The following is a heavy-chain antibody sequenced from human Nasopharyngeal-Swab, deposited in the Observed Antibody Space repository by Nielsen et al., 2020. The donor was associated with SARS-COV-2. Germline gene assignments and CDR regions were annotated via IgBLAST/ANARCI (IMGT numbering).Heavy chain of an antibody. CDR1: GYTFTDYY. CDR3: LRDAGDVPVITGSGPPGGY. D-gene: IGHD1-14*01. CDR2: INPYSGDT. V-gene: IGHV1-2*06. Sequence: ASVKVSCKASGYTFTDYYIHWVRQAPGQGLEYMGRINPYSGDTDSAQKFQGRVTVTRDTSINTAYMHLGSLRSDDTAVYYCLRDAGDVPVITGSGPPGGYSGQRTQVTVSS. J-gene: IGHJ4*02.